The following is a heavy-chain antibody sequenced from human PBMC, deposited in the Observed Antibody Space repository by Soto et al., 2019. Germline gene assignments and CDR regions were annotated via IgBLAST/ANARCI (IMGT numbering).Heavy chain of an antibody. CDR2: IYYSGST. J-gene: IGHJ1*01. CDR1: GGSISSYY. D-gene: IGHD2-21*02. V-gene: IGHV4-59*01. Sequence: SETLSLTCTVSGGSISSYYWIWIRQPPGKGLEWIGYIYYSGSTNYNPSLKSRVTISVDTSKNQFSLKLSSVTAADTAVYYCVAYCGGDCYSVGAEYFQHWGQGTLVTVSS. CDR3: VAYCGGDCYSVGAEYFQH.